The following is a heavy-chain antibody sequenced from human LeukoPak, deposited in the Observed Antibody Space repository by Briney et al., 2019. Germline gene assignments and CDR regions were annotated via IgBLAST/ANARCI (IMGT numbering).Heavy chain of an antibody. V-gene: IGHV3-48*02. D-gene: IGHD4-17*01. CDR1: GFTFSHYC. CDR2: ISSSGGAM. J-gene: IGHJ4*02. CDR3: ARGTYGEYGGPAY. Sequence: GGSLRLSCAASGFTFSHYCMNWVRQAPGKGLEWVSYISSSGGAMYYADSVRGRFTISRDNAENSLFLQMNSLRDEDTAAYYCARGTYGEYGGPAYWGQGTLVTVSS.